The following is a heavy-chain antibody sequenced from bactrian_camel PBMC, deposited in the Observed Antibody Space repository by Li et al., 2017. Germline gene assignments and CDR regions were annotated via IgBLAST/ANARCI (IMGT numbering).Heavy chain of an antibody. V-gene: IGHV3S9*01. J-gene: IGHJ4*01. Sequence: HVQLVESGGGLVQPGGSLRLSCAASGDTIGRYCMGWFRQVPDKEREGVAGIESDGSTSYADSVKSRFAISQDNANTLYLQMDSLKSEDTAMYYCAAADPAGDCDSASEYNYWGQGTQVTVS. D-gene: IGHD4*01. CDR2: IESDGST. CDR3: AAADPAGDCDSASEYNY. CDR1: GDTIGRYC.